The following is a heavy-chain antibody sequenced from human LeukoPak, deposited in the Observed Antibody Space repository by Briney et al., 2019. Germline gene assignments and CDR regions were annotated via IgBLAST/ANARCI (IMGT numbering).Heavy chain of an antibody. Sequence: ASVKVSCKASGYTFTGYYMHWVRQAPGQGLEWMGWINTNTGNPTYAQGFTGRFVFSLDTSVTTAYLQISSLKAEDTAVYYCARDVGRGYSYGYGYYFDYWGQGTLVTVSS. D-gene: IGHD5-18*01. CDR1: GYTFTGYY. CDR3: ARDVGRGYSYGYGYYFDY. J-gene: IGHJ4*02. V-gene: IGHV7-4-1*02. CDR2: INTNTGNP.